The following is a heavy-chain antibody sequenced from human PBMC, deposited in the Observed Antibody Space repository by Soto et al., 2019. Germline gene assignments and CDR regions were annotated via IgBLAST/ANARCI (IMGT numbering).Heavy chain of an antibody. CDR2: IRENGSER. J-gene: IGHJ4*02. V-gene: IGHV3-7*01. D-gene: IGHD3-10*01. CDR1: GFTFSKFS. CDR3: VHGGGTFGH. Sequence: EVQLVESGGGLVQPGGSLRLSCAASGFTFSKFSMSWVRQAPGKGLEWVANIRENGSERCYVDSVKGRFTISRDNAKNSVYLQMSSLRVEDAALYYCVHGGGTFGHWGQGTLVTVSS.